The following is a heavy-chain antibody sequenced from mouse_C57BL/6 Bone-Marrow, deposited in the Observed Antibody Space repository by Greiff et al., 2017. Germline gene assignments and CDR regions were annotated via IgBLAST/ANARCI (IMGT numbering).Heavy chain of an antibody. D-gene: IGHD1-1*01. CDR1: GFTFSDYG. Sequence: EVKLQESGGGLVKPGGSLKLSCAASGFTFSDYGMHWVRQAPEKGLEWVAYISSGSSTIYYADTVKGRFTISRDNAKNTLFLQMTSLRSEDTAMYYWAGGGTTVVARGYFDDWGQGTTLTVSS. J-gene: IGHJ2*01. CDR2: ISSGSSTI. CDR3: AGGGTTVVARGYFDD. V-gene: IGHV5-17*01.